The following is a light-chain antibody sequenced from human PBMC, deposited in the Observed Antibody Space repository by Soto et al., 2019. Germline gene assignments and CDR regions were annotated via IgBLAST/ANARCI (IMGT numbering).Light chain of an antibody. CDR2: GAS. Sequence: EIVMTQSPVTLSASPGERVTLSCRPSQSVNINLAWYQQRPGQAPRVLIYGASNRASGIPDRFSGSGSGTDFTLTISSLEPDDFALYYCQQYKDWPPLTFGGGTRVEIK. CDR1: QSVNIN. CDR3: QQYKDWPPLT. J-gene: IGKJ4*01. V-gene: IGKV3D-15*01.